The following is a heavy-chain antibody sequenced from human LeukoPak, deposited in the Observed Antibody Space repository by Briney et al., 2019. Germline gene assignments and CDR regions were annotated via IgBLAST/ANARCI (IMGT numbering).Heavy chain of an antibody. V-gene: IGHV1-2*02. CDR2: INPNSGGT. Sequence: GASVKVSCKASGGTFSSYAISWVRQAPGQGLEWMGWINPNSGGTNYAQKFQGRVSMTRDTSISTAYMELSRLRSDDTAVYSCARDVPGYSSRFDFWGQGTPVTVSS. D-gene: IGHD6-13*01. J-gene: IGHJ5*01. CDR3: ARDVPGYSSRFDF. CDR1: GGTFSSYA.